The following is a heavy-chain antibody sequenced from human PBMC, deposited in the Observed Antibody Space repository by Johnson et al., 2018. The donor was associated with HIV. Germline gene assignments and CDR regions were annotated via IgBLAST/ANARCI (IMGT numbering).Heavy chain of an antibody. Sequence: VQLVESGGGLVQPGGSLRLSCAASGFTFSSYAMSWVRQAPGKGLEWVSVIYSGGSTYYADSVTGRFTISRDISKNTLYLQMNSLRAEDTAVYYCAREGATIEGRSTFDIWGPGTMVTVSS. J-gene: IGHJ3*02. V-gene: IGHV3-66*01. CDR3: AREGATIEGRSTFDI. CDR2: IYSGGST. CDR1: GFTFSSYA. D-gene: IGHD5-24*01.